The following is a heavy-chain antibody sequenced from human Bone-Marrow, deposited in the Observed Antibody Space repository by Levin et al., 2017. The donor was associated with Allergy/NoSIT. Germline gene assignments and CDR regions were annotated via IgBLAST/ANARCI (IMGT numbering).Heavy chain of an antibody. CDR3: SHRKGVMVITDRVPKEFWFDP. V-gene: IGHV2-5*01. D-gene: IGHD3-22*01. CDR1: GFSLSTSGVA. CDR2: IYWNDDK. Sequence: ESGPTLVKPTQTLTLTCTFSGFSLSTSGVAVGWIRQPPGKALEWLALIYWNDDKRYSPSLKNRLTITKDTSKNQVVLTMTNMDPVDTATYYCSHRKGVMVITDRVPKEFWFDPWGQGTLVTVSS. J-gene: IGHJ5*02.